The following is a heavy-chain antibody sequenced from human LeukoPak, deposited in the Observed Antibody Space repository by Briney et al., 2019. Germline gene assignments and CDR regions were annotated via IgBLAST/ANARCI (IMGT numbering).Heavy chain of an antibody. CDR1: GYSISSGYY. J-gene: IGHJ4*02. Sequence: SETLSLTCAVSGYSISSGYYWGWIRQPPGKGLEWIGSIHQSGTTYYIPSLKSRVTISADTSKNQFSLKLSSVTAADTAVYYCARDSSGWVGYFDYWGQGTLVTVSS. CDR2: IHQSGTT. CDR3: ARDSSGWVGYFDY. D-gene: IGHD6-19*01. V-gene: IGHV4-38-2*01.